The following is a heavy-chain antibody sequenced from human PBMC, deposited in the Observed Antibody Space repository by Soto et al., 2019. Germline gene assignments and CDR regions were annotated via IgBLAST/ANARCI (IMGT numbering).Heavy chain of an antibody. V-gene: IGHV4-34*01. Sequence: QVQLQQWGAGLLKPSETLSLTCAVYGETFSGYHWNWIRQPPGKGLEWIGEIDHSGSTNYNSSLESRITISVDTSKNQFPLKLHSVTAADTALYFCARAHPLLPLDYWGQGTLVTVS. CDR2: IDHSGST. D-gene: IGHD2-21*01. J-gene: IGHJ4*02. CDR3: ARAHPLLPLDY. CDR1: GETFSGYH.